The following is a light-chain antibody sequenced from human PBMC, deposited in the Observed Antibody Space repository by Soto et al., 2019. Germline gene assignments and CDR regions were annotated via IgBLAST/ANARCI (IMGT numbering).Light chain of an antibody. CDR3: QVWDTSDPRVM. V-gene: IGLV3-21*02. CDR2: DDR. J-gene: IGLJ3*02. Sequence: SYELTQPPSVSVAPGLTATITCGGDNIGNKVVHWYQQKPGQAPVLVVYDDRDRPSGIPERFSGSNSGNTATLTISRVEAGDEADYHCQVWDTSDPRVMFGGVTKLTVL. CDR1: NIGNKV.